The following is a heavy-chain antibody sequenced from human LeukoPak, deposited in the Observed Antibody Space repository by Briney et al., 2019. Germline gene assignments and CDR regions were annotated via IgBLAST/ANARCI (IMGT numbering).Heavy chain of an antibody. CDR2: LYHSGST. Sequence: SETLSLTCTVAGYSISSGYYWGWIRQPPGKGLEWIGSLYHSGSTYYNPSLKSRVTISVDTSKNQFSLKLSSVTAADTAVYYCASLRERSYYARGFDYWGQGTLVTVSS. CDR3: ASLRERSYYARGFDY. CDR1: GYSISSGYY. J-gene: IGHJ4*02. V-gene: IGHV4-38-2*02. D-gene: IGHD3-3*01.